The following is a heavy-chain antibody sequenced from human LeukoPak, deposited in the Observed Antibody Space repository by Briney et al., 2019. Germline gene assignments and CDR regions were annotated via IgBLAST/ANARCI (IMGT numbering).Heavy chain of an antibody. D-gene: IGHD3-22*01. Sequence: SETLSLTCTVSGGSISSSSYYWGWIRQPPGKGLEWIGSIYYSGSTYYNPSLKSRVTISVDTSKNQFSLKLSSVTAADTAVYYCARNRRYYDSSGYSPDYWGQGTLVTVSS. V-gene: IGHV4-39*01. J-gene: IGHJ4*02. CDR1: GGSISSSSYY. CDR2: IYYSGST. CDR3: ARNRRYYDSSGYSPDY.